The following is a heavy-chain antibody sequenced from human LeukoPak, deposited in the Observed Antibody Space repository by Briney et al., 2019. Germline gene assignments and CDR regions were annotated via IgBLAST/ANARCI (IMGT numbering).Heavy chain of an antibody. CDR1: GFTFSSSS. J-gene: IGHJ4*02. D-gene: IGHD3-16*01. CDR3: ARDRGSPLIDY. Sequence: GGSLRLSCAASGFTFSSSSMNWVRQAPGKGLEWVSSISSSSSYIFYADSVKDRFTISRDNAKNSLYLQMNSLRAEDTALYYCARDRGSPLIDYWGQGTLVTVSS. CDR2: ISSSSSYI. V-gene: IGHV3-21*01.